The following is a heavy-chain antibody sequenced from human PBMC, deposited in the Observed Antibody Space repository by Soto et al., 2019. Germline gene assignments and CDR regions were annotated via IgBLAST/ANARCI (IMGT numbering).Heavy chain of an antibody. CDR2: INSDGSRT. V-gene: IGHV3-74*01. CDR3: ARGDGDYYDGNGYLGRH. J-gene: IGHJ4*02. Sequence: EVQLVESGGGIVQPGVSLRLSCAATGFTFSRYWMHWVRQAPGKGLVWVSRINSDGSRTSYADSAKSRLTISRDNAKNTVYQQMNSLRAEDTAVYYCARGDGDYYDGNGYLGRHWGQGPLVTVSS. CDR1: GFTFSRYW. D-gene: IGHD3-22*01.